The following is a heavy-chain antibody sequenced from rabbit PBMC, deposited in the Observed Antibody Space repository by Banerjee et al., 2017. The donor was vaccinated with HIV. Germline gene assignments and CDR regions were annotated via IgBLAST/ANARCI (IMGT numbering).Heavy chain of an antibody. CDR2: IYNGGNGSA. D-gene: IGHD4-1*01. CDR3: ARDLAGVIGWNFGL. Sequence: QEQLEESGGDLVKPEGSLTLTCTASGFSFSSGYDMCWVRQAPGKGLEWIGCIYNGGNGSAYYASWVKGRFTISKTSSTTVTLQMTSLTAADTATYFCARDLAGVIGWNFGLWGQGTLVTVS. CDR1: GFSFSSGYD. J-gene: IGHJ4*01. V-gene: IGHV1S45*01.